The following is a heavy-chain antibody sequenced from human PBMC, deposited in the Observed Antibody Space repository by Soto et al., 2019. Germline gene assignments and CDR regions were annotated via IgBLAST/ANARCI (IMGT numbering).Heavy chain of an antibody. J-gene: IGHJ6*02. D-gene: IGHD2-15*01. CDR2: IFYSGST. CDR3: ARHLTYCSAGSCYSDFPYYGMDV. CDR1: GGSISSSSYY. Sequence: QLQLQESGPGLVKPSETLSLTCTVSGGSISSSSYYWGWIRQPPGKGLEWIGSIFYSGSTYYNPXXKXRXXTPVDTSKNXFXLXLXXVTAADTAVYYCARHLTYCSAGSCYSDFPYYGMDVWGQGTTVTVSS. V-gene: IGHV4-39*01.